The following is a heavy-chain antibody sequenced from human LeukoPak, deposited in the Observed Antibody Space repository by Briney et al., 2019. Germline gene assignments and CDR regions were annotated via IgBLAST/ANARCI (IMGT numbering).Heavy chain of an antibody. CDR3: ARDAPSSSGQLPSWNWFDP. D-gene: IGHD6-6*01. CDR2: ISAYNGNT. CDR1: GYTFTSYG. J-gene: IGHJ5*02. V-gene: IGHV1-18*01. Sequence: ASVKVSCKASGYTFTSYGISWVRQAPGQGLEWMGWISAYNGNTKDAQNLQGRVTMTTDTSTSTAYMELRSLRSDDTAVYYCARDAPSSSGQLPSWNWFDPWGQGTLVTVSS.